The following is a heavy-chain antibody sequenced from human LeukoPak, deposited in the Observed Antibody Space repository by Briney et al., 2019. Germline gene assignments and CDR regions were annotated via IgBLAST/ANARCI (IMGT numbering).Heavy chain of an antibody. CDR1: GYTFTSYD. Sequence: ASVKVSCKASGYTFTSYDMHWVRQAPAQGLEWKGIIKPSGGSTSYAQKFQGRVTMTRDTSTSTVYMELSNLRSEDTAVYYCARANYGQSFRWFDPWGQGTLVTVSS. J-gene: IGHJ5*02. CDR3: ARANYGQSFRWFDP. V-gene: IGHV1-46*01. CDR2: IKPSGGST. D-gene: IGHD4-17*01.